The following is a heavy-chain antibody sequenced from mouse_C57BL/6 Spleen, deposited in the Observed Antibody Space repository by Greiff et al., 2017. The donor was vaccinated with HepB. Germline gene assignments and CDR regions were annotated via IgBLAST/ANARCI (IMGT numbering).Heavy chain of an antibody. D-gene: IGHD1-1*01. CDR3: ARWGYYGSSLYAMDY. CDR1: GYTFTSYW. V-gene: IGHV1-64*01. J-gene: IGHJ4*01. Sequence: QVQLQQPGAELVKPGASVKLSCKASGYTFTSYWMHWVKQRPGQGLEWIGMIHPNSGSTNYNEKFKSKATLTVDKSSSTAYMQLSSLTSEDSAVYYWARWGYYGSSLYAMDYWGQGTSVTVSS. CDR2: IHPNSGST.